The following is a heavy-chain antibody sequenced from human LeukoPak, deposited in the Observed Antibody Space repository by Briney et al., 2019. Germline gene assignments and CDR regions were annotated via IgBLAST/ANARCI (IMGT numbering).Heavy chain of an antibody. J-gene: IGHJ5*02. Sequence: GGSLRLSCAASGFTVSSNYMSWVRQAPGKGLEWVSVIYSGGSTYYADSVKGRFTISRDNSKNTLYLQMNGLRAEDTAVYYRARDAPTWELLYDWFDPWGQGTLVTVSS. CDR3: ARDAPTWELLYDWFDP. D-gene: IGHD1-26*01. CDR1: GFTVSSNY. V-gene: IGHV3-53*01. CDR2: IYSGGST.